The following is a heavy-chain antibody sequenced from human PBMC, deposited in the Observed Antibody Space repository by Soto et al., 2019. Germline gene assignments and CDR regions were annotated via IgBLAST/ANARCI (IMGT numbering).Heavy chain of an antibody. Sequence: QVQLVESGGGVVQPGRSLRLSCAASGFTFSDFAIHWVRQAPGKGLEWVAFILGDGGHKYYADSERGRFIMSRDNSKSTLYLEMNSLRADDTAVYFCARDVLAATGHNGGGMDVWGQGTTVIVSS. V-gene: IGHV3-30-3*01. CDR3: ARDVLAATGHNGGGMDV. CDR2: ILGDGGHK. D-gene: IGHD1-1*01. J-gene: IGHJ6*02. CDR1: GFTFSDFA.